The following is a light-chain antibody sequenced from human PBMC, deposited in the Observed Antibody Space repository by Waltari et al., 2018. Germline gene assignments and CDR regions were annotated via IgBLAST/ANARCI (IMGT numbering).Light chain of an antibody. CDR3: QHYVSLPVT. V-gene: IGKV3-20*01. Sequence: EIVLTQSPGTLSLSPGERATIPCRASQSVSRALAWYQQNPGPAPIRLIYGASNRATGIPDRFSGSGSGTDFSLIISRLEPEDFAVYYCQHYVSLPVTFGQGTKVEIK. CDR1: QSVSRA. CDR2: GAS. J-gene: IGKJ1*01.